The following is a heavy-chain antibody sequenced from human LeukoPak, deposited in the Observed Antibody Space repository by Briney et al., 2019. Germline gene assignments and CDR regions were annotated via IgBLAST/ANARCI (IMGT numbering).Heavy chain of an antibody. CDR3: ARHMFCSSSSCLFDP. V-gene: IGHV1-18*01. D-gene: IGHD2-2*01. Sequence: GASVKVSCKASGGTFSSYAISWVRQAPGQGLEWVGWVSAYNGNTNYAQRFQGRVTMTTDTSTSTAYMELRSLRSDDTAVYYCARHMFCSSSSCLFDPWGQGTLVTVSS. CDR1: GGTFSSYA. CDR2: VSAYNGNT. J-gene: IGHJ5*02.